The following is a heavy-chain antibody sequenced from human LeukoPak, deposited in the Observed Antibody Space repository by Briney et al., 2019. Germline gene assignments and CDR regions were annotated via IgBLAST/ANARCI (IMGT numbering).Heavy chain of an antibody. CDR1: GGSFSGYY. Sequence: SETLSLTCAVYGGSFSGYYWSWIRQPPGKGLEWIGEINHTGSTNYNPSLKSRVTISVDTSKNQFSLKLSSVTAADTAVYYCARGGFLEWLSPGDAFDIWGQGTMVTVSS. J-gene: IGHJ3*02. CDR3: ARGGFLEWLSPGDAFDI. V-gene: IGHV4-34*01. D-gene: IGHD3-3*01. CDR2: INHTGST.